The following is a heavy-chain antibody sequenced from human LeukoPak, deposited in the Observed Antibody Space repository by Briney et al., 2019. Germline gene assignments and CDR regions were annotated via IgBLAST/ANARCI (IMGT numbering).Heavy chain of an antibody. D-gene: IGHD3-22*01. Sequence: SVKVSCKASGGTFSNYAINWVRQAPGQGLEWMGGIIPIFGTANYAQKFQGRVTITADKSTTTVYMELNSLKSEDTAVYYCARGWDYDSGGRPTAYVYWGQGTQVTVSS. CDR3: ARGWDYDSGGRPTAYVY. V-gene: IGHV1-69*06. CDR1: GGTFSNYA. J-gene: IGHJ4*02. CDR2: IIPIFGTA.